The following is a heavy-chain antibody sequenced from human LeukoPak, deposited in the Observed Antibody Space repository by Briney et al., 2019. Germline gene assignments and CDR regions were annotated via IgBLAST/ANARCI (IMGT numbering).Heavy chain of an antibody. D-gene: IGHD4-17*01. V-gene: IGHV4-34*01. J-gene: IGHJ4*02. CDR2: INHSGST. CDR3: ARVRGTMTTVTPEDD. CDR1: GGSFSGYY. Sequence: PSETLFLTCAVYGGSFSGYYWSWIRQPPGKGLEWIGEINHSGSTNYNPSLKSRVTISVDTSKNQFSLKLSSVTAADTAVYYCARVRGTMTTVTPEDDWGQGTLVTVSS.